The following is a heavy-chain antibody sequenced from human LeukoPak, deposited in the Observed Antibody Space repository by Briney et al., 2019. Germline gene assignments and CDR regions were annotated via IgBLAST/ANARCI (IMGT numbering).Heavy chain of an antibody. CDR1: GGSISSYY. Sequence: SETLSLTCTVSGGSISSYYWSWIRQPPGKGLEWIGYIYYSGSTNYNPSLKSRVTISVDTSKNQFSLKLSSVTAADTAVYYCARGPAYYYDSSGSSRPDYWGQGTLVTVSS. J-gene: IGHJ4*02. V-gene: IGHV4-59*12. D-gene: IGHD3-22*01. CDR3: ARGPAYYYDSSGSSRPDY. CDR2: IYYSGST.